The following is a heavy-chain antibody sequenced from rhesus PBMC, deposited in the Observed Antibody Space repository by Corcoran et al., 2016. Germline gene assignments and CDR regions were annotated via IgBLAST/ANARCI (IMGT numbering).Heavy chain of an antibody. D-gene: IGHD1-1*01. Sequence: QVQLQESGPGVVKPSETLSLTCAVSGYSISSGYDWSWIRQPPGKGLEWIGYIYGSSGSTNYNPSLKNRFTISKDTSKNQFSLKLSSVTAADTAVYYCARGLSWNYRLDYWGQGVLVTVSS. CDR1: GYSISSGYD. CDR3: ARGLSWNYRLDY. J-gene: IGHJ4*01. V-gene: IGHV4-76*01. CDR2: IYGSSGST.